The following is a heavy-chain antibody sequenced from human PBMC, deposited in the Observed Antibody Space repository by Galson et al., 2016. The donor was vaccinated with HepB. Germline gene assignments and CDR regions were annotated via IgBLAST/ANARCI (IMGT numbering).Heavy chain of an antibody. Sequence: SLRLSCAASGFSISLYSMNWVRQAPGKGLEWVSAIRCSGTGTSYTDSVKGRFTISRDNSKNTLYLQLNSLRAEDAAVYYCAKISLGGYNSGWGGSFDIWGRGTMVTVSS. J-gene: IGHJ3*02. V-gene: IGHV3-23*01. D-gene: IGHD6-19*01. CDR3: AKISLGGYNSGWGGSFDI. CDR1: GFSISLYS. CDR2: IRCSGTGT.